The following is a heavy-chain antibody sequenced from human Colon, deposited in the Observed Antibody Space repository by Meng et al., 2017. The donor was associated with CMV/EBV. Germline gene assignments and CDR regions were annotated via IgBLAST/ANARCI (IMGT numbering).Heavy chain of an antibody. CDR1: GDSISGRSYY. J-gene: IGHJ2*01. CDR2: IYYTGND. V-gene: IGHV4-39*07. D-gene: IGHD5-24*01. CDR3: ARMALHWYFDL. Sequence: QVQLQEPGPGLVKPSGTLSCTCTVSGDSISGRSYYRGWIRQPPGKGLEWIASIYYTGNDYHNPSLKSRVTISIDTSNNQFSLRLTSVTAADTAVYYCARMALHWYFDLWGRGTLVTVSS.